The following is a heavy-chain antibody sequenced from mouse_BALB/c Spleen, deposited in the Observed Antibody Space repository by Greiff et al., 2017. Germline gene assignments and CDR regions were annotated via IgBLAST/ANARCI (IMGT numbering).Heavy chain of an antibody. CDR3: ARLDYGSSRDY. CDR2: IDPANGNT. J-gene: IGHJ2*01. D-gene: IGHD1-1*01. V-gene: IGHV14-3*02. CDR1: GFNIKDTY. Sequence: VQLKESGAELVKPGASVKLSCTASGFNIKDTYMHWVKQRPEQGLEWIGRIDPANGNTKYDPKFQGKATITADTSSNTAYLQLSSLTSEDTAVYYCARLDYGSSRDYWGQGTTLTVSS.